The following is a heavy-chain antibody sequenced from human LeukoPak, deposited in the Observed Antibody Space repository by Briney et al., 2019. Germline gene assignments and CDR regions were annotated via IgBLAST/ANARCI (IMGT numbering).Heavy chain of an antibody. CDR1: GYSFTSYG. CDR3: ARSGSGYYYYMDV. D-gene: IGHD6-25*01. J-gene: IGHJ6*03. CDR2: MSAYNGKT. V-gene: IGHV1-18*01. Sequence: ASVKVSCKASGYSFTSYGFNWVRQAPGQGLEWMGWMSAYNGKTNYAHSLQGRVTVTADTSTSTAYMELRSLRSDDTAVYYCARSGSGYYYYMDVWGKGTTVTVSS.